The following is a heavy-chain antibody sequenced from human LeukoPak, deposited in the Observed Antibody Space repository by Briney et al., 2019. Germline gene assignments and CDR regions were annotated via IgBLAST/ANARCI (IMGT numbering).Heavy chain of an antibody. CDR1: GFTFSSYS. V-gene: IGHV3-21*01. Sequence: GGSLRLSCAASGFTFSSYSMNWVRQAPGKGLEWVSSISSSSSYIYYADSVKGRFTISRDNAKNSLYLQMNSLRAEDTAVYYCARVPSTSHAFDIWGQGTMVTVSS. J-gene: IGHJ3*02. CDR3: ARVPSTSHAFDI. CDR2: ISSSSSYI.